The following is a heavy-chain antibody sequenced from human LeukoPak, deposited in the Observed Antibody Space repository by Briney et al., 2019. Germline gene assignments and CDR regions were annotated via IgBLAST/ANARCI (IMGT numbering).Heavy chain of an antibody. V-gene: IGHV3-48*03. CDR1: GFTFSGYE. J-gene: IGHJ4*02. CDR2: ISSSGSTT. CDR3: ARESPGGY. D-gene: IGHD3-10*01. Sequence: GGSLRLSCAASGFTFSGYEMNWFRQAPGKGLEWVSYISSSGSTTYYADSVKGRFTISRDNAKNSLYLQMNSLRAGDTAVYYCARESPGGYWGQGTLVTVSS.